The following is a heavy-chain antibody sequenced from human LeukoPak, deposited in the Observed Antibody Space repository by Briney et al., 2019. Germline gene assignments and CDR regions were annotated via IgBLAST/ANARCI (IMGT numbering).Heavy chain of an antibody. J-gene: IGHJ5*02. Sequence: KPSETLSLTCAVYGGSFSGYYWSWIRQPPGKGLEWIGEINHSGSTNYNPSLKSRVTISVDTSKNQFSLKLSSVTAADTAVYYCARAGIDIETAGTIHNWFDPWAREPRSPSPQ. CDR1: GGSFSGYY. D-gene: IGHD6-13*01. CDR3: ARAGIDIETAGTIHNWFDP. CDR2: INHSGST. V-gene: IGHV4-34*01.